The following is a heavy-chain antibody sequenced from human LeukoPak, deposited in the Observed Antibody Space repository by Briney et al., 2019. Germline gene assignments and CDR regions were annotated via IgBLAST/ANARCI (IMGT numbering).Heavy chain of an antibody. CDR1: VYTFTSYD. V-gene: IGHV1-8*01. J-gene: IGHJ4*02. Sequence: ASVKVSCKASVYTFTSYDSNWVRQSTGQGLEWRGWMNPNSGNTGYAQKFQGRVTMTRNTAISTAYMELSSLRSEDTAVYYCASTTLDYGDHANFDYWGQGPLVTVSS. D-gene: IGHD4-17*01. CDR2: MNPNSGNT. CDR3: ASTTLDYGDHANFDY.